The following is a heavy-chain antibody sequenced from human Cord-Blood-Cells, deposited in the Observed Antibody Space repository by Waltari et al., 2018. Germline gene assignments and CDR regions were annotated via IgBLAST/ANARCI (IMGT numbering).Heavy chain of an antibody. D-gene: IGHD6-19*01. CDR2: FDPEEGET. V-gene: IGHV1-24*01. CDR3: ATGIFEVAGFDY. CDR1: GYTLTELS. Sequence: QVQLVQSGAEVKKPGASVKVSCKVSGYTLTELSMHWVRQAPGKGLEWMGGFDPEEGETIYARKFQGRVTRTEDTSTDTAYMELSSLRSEDTAVYYCATGIFEVAGFDYWGQGTLVTVSS. J-gene: IGHJ4*02.